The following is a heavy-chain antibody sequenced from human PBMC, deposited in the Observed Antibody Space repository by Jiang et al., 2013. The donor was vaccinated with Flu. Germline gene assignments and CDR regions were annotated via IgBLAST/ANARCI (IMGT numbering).Heavy chain of an antibody. CDR3: AKTIGLGWLLFDY. D-gene: IGHD3-22*01. CDR2: ISWNSGSI. CDR1: A. Sequence: AMHWVRQAPGKGLEWVSGISWNSGSIGYADSVKGRFTISRDNAKNSLYLQMNSLRAEDTALYYCAKTIGLGWLLFDYWGQGTLVTVSS. J-gene: IGHJ4*02. V-gene: IGHV3-9*01.